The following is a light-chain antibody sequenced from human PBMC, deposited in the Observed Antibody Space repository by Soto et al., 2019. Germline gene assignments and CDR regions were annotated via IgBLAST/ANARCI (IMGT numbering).Light chain of an antibody. Sequence: QSVLTQPPSASGTPGQRVTISCSGSSSNIGSNFAYWYQQLPGTAPKLLIYSNNQRPSGVPARFSGSKSGTSASLAISGLRSEDEADYYCAAWDDSLSGWVFGGGTKVTVL. CDR2: SNN. CDR1: SSNIGSNF. CDR3: AAWDDSLSGWV. J-gene: IGLJ3*02. V-gene: IGLV1-47*02.